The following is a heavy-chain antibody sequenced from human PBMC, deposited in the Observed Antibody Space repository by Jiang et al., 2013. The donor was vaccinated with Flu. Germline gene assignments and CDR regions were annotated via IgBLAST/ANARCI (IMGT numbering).Heavy chain of an antibody. CDR3: ARDLWFGDPRAFDI. CDR1: GYRFTTHW. D-gene: IGHD3-10*01. V-gene: IGHV5-51*01. CDR2: IYPSDSDT. J-gene: IGHJ3*02. Sequence: SLKISCKGSGYRFTTHWIAWVRQVPGKGLEWMGNIYPSDSDTTYSPSFQGQVTISADKSISTAYLQWSSLKASDTAMYCCARDLWFGDPRAFDIWGQGTMVTVSS.